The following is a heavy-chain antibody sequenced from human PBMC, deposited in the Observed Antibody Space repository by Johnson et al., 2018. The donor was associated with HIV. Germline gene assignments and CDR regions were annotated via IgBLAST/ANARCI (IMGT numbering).Heavy chain of an antibody. D-gene: IGHD2-21*01. Sequence: QVQLVESGGDVVQPGTSLRLSCEASGLILSGYGLHWVRQAPGKGLEWVALIWPDGTNKYYADSVKGRFTISRDNSKKTLYLQMNSLRAEDTAVYYGAREESIVVAIAIQAFDIWGQGTMVTVSS. CDR1: GLILSGYG. CDR3: AREESIVVAIAIQAFDI. J-gene: IGHJ3*02. CDR2: IWPDGTNK. V-gene: IGHV3-30*19.